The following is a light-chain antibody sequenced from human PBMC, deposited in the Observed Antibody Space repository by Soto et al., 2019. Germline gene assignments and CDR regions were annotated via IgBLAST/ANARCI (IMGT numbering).Light chain of an antibody. Sequence: DIQMTQSPPSLSASVGDRVSITCRAGQSINRFLNWYQQKPGKPPKLLIYAASSLLSGVPSRFSGSGSGTDFTLTISSLQPEDFATYYCQQSYSSPQTFGQGTRVEIK. CDR1: QSINRF. V-gene: IGKV1-39*01. CDR2: AAS. J-gene: IGKJ1*01. CDR3: QQSYSSPQT.